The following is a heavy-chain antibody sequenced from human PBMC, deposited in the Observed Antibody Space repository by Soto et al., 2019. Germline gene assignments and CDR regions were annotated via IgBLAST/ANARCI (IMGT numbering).Heavy chain of an antibody. CDR3: ASVLTSSGRSTYLGY. Sequence: EVQLLDSGGVLVQPGGSLRLSCAASGFTFSSYALSWVRQAPGKGLEWVSGISGDGATTYYTDSVKGRFTISRDSSTNTLYLQMNSLRAEDSAVYYCASVLTSSGRSTYLGYWGQGTLVTVSS. CDR2: ISGDGATT. CDR1: GFTFSSYA. D-gene: IGHD6-19*01. V-gene: IGHV3-23*01. J-gene: IGHJ4*02.